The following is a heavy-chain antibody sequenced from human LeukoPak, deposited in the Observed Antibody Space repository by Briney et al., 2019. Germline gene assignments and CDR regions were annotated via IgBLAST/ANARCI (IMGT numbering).Heavy chain of an antibody. J-gene: IGHJ4*02. CDR2: INADGSAT. Sequence: PGGSLRLPCAASGFTFSRYWMHWVRQVPGEGLEWVSHINADGSATGYVDSVRGRFTISRDNAKNTLYLQMNSLRTEDTAVYYCATFGSGWSSDYWGQGSLVTVSS. CDR3: ATFGSGWSSDY. V-gene: IGHV3-74*01. D-gene: IGHD6-19*01. CDR1: GFTFSRYW.